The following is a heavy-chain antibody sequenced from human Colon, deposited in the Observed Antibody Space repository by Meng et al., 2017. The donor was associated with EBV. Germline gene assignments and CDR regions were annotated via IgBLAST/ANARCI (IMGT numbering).Heavy chain of an antibody. CDR2: IYYSGST. CDR1: GGSISSGGYY. D-gene: IGHD5-12*01. J-gene: IGHJ4*02. CDR3: ARDRGGLGAFDY. Sequence: QWQRQDPGPGMVKPSQTLSLTCTVSGGSISSGGYYWSWSRQPPGKGLEWIGYIYYSGSTYYNPSLKSRVTISVDTSKNQFSRKLSSVTAADTAVYYCARDRGGLGAFDYWGQGTLVTVSS. V-gene: IGHV4-30-4*01.